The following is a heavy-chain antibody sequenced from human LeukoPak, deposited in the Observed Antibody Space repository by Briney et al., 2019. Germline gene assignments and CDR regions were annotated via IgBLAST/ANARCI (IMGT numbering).Heavy chain of an antibody. J-gene: IGHJ4*02. CDR1: GFLFGSFA. Sequence: GGSLRLSCTASGFLFGSFAMHWVHQAPGKGLEWVAVIWFDESNIHYVDSVKDRFTISRDNSRNTVYLQMNSLRAEDTAVYYCARDFTAVAGTGDYWGQGTLVTVSS. CDR2: IWFDESNI. V-gene: IGHV3-33*01. CDR3: ARDFTAVAGTGDY. D-gene: IGHD6-19*01.